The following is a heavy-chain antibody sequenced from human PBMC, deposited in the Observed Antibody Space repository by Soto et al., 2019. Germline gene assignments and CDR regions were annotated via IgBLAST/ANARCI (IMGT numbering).Heavy chain of an antibody. V-gene: IGHV4-31*03. Sequence: QVQLQESGPGLVKPSQTLSLTCPVSGGSITSGGHYWSWIRQHPGKGLEWIGYIYYSGSTYYNPSVKSRVTISVDTSKNQFSLKLRSVTVADTAVYYCARDQGGITIFGVPYGMDVWGQGTTVTVSS. CDR1: GGSITSGGHY. CDR2: IYYSGST. CDR3: ARDQGGITIFGVPYGMDV. D-gene: IGHD3-3*01. J-gene: IGHJ6*02.